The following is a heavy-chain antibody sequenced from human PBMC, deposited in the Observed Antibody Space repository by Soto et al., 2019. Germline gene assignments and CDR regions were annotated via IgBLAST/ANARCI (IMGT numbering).Heavy chain of an antibody. V-gene: IGHV3-9*01. Sequence: EVQLVESGGGLVQPGRSLRLSCAPSGFSFDVHAMHWVRQAPGKGLEWVSGISWDTKTIGYADSVKGRFTISRDNAKNSLYLQMISLRPEDTALYYCAKAGGGLMGYYYGMDVWGQGTTVTVSS. CDR2: ISWDTKTI. J-gene: IGHJ6*02. D-gene: IGHD3-10*01. CDR3: AKAGGGLMGYYYGMDV. CDR1: GFSFDVHA.